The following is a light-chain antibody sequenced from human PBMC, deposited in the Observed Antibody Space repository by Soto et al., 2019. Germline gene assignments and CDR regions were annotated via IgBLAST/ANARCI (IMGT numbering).Light chain of an antibody. CDR2: EVT. Sequence: QSALTQPASVSGSPGQSIAISCTGTSSDVGAYNYVCWYKQHPGKAPQLIIYEVTNRPSGVSDRFSGSKSGNTASLTISGLQAEDEADYYCSSYTSSSTLYVFGTGTKLTVL. V-gene: IGLV2-14*01. CDR3: SSYTSSSTLYV. J-gene: IGLJ1*01. CDR1: SSDVGAYNY.